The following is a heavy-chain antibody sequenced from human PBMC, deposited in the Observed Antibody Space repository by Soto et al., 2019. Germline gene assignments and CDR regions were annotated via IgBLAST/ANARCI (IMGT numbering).Heavy chain of an antibody. CDR2: IKQDGSEK. CDR3: ARDMYYYDSSAYYYYFDY. Sequence: PGGSLRLSCAASGFSLSRYWMSWVRQAPGKGLEWVANIKQDGSEKYYVDSVKGRFTISRDNAKNSLYLQMNSLRAEDTAIYYCARDMYYYDSSAYYYYFDYWGQGILVTVSS. V-gene: IGHV3-7*01. CDR1: GFSLSRYW. J-gene: IGHJ4*02. D-gene: IGHD3-22*01.